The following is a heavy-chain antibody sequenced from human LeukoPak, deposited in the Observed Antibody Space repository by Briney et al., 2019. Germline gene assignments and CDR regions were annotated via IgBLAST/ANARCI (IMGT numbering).Heavy chain of an antibody. CDR1: GGSISSHF. V-gene: IGHV4-59*11. CDR2: IYHSGGT. J-gene: IGHJ3*02. CDR3: ARSGYDILTGYFDAFNI. Sequence: SETLSLTCTVSGGSISSHFWSWIRQPPGKGLEWIGYIYHSGGTNYNPSLKSRVTISVDTSKTQFSLKLSSVTAADTAVYYCARSGYDILTGYFDAFNIWGQGTMVTVSS. D-gene: IGHD3-9*01.